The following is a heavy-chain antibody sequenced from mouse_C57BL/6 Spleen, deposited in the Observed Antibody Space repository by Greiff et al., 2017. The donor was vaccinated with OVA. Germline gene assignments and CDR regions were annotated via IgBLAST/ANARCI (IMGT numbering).Heavy chain of an antibody. J-gene: IGHJ3*01. Sequence: QVQLQQSGPELVKPGASVKISCKASGYAFSSSWMNWVKQRPGKGLEWIGRIYPGDGDTNYNGKFKGKATLTAEKSSSTAYMQLSSLTSEDSAVYFCARQGGSGGNDWFAYWGQGTLVTVSA. CDR2: IYPGDGDT. CDR3: ARQGGSGGNDWFAY. D-gene: IGHD1-1*02. V-gene: IGHV1-82*01. CDR1: GYAFSSSW.